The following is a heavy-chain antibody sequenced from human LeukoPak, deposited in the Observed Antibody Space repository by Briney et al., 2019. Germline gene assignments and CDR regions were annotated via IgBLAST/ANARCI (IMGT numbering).Heavy chain of an antibody. CDR3: ARGYYYDSSGYYYPPSG. CDR2: IYYSGST. Sequence: PSETLSLTCTVSGVSISSSSYYWGWIRQPPGKGLEWIGSIYYSGSTYYNPSLKSRVTISVDTSKNQFSLKLSSVTAADTAVYYCARGYYYDSSGYYYPPSGWGQGTLVTVSS. J-gene: IGHJ4*02. V-gene: IGHV4-39*07. D-gene: IGHD3-22*01. CDR1: GVSISSSSYY.